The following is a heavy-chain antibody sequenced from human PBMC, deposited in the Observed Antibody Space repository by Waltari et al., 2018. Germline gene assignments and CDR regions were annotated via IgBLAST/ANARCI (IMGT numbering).Heavy chain of an antibody. V-gene: IGHV3-23*01. CDR3: ATVYDLWNGYGGMDV. CDR1: GFTFSSFA. D-gene: IGHD3-3*01. Sequence: EVQLLESGGGLVQPGGSLRLSCAASGFTFSSFAMTWVRQAPGKGLEWVSAIRNSGGNSYYADPVKCRFTISRVKSKGTLYLQMNSLRAEDTAVYYCATVYDLWNGYGGMDVWGQGTTVTVSS. J-gene: IGHJ6*02. CDR2: IRNSGGNS.